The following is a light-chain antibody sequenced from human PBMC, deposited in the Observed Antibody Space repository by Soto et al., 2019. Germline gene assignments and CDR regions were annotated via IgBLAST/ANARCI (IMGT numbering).Light chain of an antibody. Sequence: DIQMTQSPSTLSASVGDRVTITCRASHSISTWLAWYQQKPGKAPKLLIYKVSNLESGVPSRFSGSGSGTEFTLTISSLQPDDFATYYCQQYNSFSGTFGQGTKVEIK. CDR2: KVS. CDR1: HSISTW. V-gene: IGKV1-5*03. J-gene: IGKJ1*01. CDR3: QQYNSFSGT.